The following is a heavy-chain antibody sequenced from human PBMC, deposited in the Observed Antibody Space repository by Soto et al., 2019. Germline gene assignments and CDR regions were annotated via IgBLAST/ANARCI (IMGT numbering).Heavy chain of an antibody. V-gene: IGHV3-30*18. J-gene: IGHJ6*02. D-gene: IGHD6-13*01. Sequence: QVQLVESGGGVIQPGTSLSLSCGSSGFTFRSFGMYWVRQAPGKGLECVAVVSYDGNHKYYADSVKGRFTVSRDNAKNMLYLQMNSLRGENTAVYYCAKDGGQQLVLNYGMDVWGQGTKVTVSS. CDR3: AKDGGQQLVLNYGMDV. CDR1: GFTFRSFG. CDR2: VSYDGNHK.